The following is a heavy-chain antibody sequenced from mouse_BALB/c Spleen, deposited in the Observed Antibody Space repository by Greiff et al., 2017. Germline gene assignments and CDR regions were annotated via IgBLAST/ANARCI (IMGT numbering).Heavy chain of an antibody. CDR1: GFTFSSYA. V-gene: IGHV5-12-1*01. CDR2: ISSGGGST. CDR3: ARRYGSSYRYAMDY. J-gene: IGHJ4*01. D-gene: IGHD1-1*01. Sequence: EVQRVESGGGLVKPGGSLKLSCAASGFTFSSYAMSWVRQTPEKRLEWVASISSGGGSTYYPDTVKGRFTISRDNAKNTLYLQMSSLKSEDTAMYYCARRYGSSYRYAMDYWGQGTSVTVSS.